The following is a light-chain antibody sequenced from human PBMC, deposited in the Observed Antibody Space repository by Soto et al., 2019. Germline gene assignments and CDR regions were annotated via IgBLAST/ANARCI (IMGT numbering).Light chain of an antibody. J-gene: IGLJ3*02. V-gene: IGLV2-14*03. CDR2: DVS. CDR3: SSYASGTTLVV. Sequence: SALTQPASVSGSPGQSIAISCTGTSSDVGGYNYVSWYQQHPGKVPKLMIYDVSNRPSGVSDRFSGSKSGNTASLTISGLQAEDEADYYCSSYASGTTLVVFGGGTKLTVL. CDR1: SSDVGGYNY.